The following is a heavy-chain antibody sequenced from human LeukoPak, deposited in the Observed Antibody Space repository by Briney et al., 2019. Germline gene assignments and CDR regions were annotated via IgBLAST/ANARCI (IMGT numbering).Heavy chain of an antibody. CDR2: ISGSGGST. CDR1: GFTLNNYG. J-gene: IGHJ4*02. D-gene: IGHD3-10*01. CDR3: AKSAMVRGSY. V-gene: IGHV3-23*01. Sequence: GGSLRLSCAASGFTLNNYGMHWVRQAPGKGLEWVSAISGSGGSTYYADSVKGRFTISRDNSKNTLYLQMNSLRAEDTAVYYCAKSAMVRGSYWGQGTLVTVSS.